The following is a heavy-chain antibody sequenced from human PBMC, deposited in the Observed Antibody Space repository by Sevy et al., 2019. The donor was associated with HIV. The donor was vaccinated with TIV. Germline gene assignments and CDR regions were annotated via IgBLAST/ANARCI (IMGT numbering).Heavy chain of an antibody. Sequence: GGSLRLSCAASGFTFSSYGMHWVRQAPGKGLEWVAVISYDGSNKYYGDSVKGGFTISRDNSKNRLYLQMNGLRAEDTAVYYCGKWSMGGARWLQLGAFDIWGQGTMVTVSS. CDR2: ISYDGSNK. CDR1: GFTFSSYG. J-gene: IGHJ3*02. V-gene: IGHV3-30*18. CDR3: GKWSMGGARWLQLGAFDI. D-gene: IGHD5-12*01.